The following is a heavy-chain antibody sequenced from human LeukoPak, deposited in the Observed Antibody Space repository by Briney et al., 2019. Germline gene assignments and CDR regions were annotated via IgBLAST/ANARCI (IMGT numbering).Heavy chain of an antibody. V-gene: IGHV4-59*12. CDR3: ARGGSSRHYGYYFDY. CDR2: IYYSGST. CDR1: GGSISSYY. D-gene: IGHD6-13*01. Sequence: SETLSLTCTVSGGSISSYYWTWIRQPPGKGLEWIGYIYYSGSTNYNPSLKSRVTISVDTSKNQFSLKLSSVTAADTAVYYCARGGSSRHYGYYFDYWGQGTLVTVSS. J-gene: IGHJ4*02.